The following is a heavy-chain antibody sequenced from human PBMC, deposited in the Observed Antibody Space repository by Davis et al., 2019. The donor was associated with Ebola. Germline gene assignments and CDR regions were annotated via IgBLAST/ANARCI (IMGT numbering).Heavy chain of an antibody. CDR1: GFTFSTYS. CDR3: ARGTLLSSTSLYYYYGMDV. V-gene: IGHV3-48*02. D-gene: IGHD3-9*01. Sequence: GGSLRLSCAASGFTFSTYSMNWVRQAPGKGLEWVSYISDSSTTIYYADSVKGRFTISRDNAKNSLYLQMNSLRDEDTAVYYCARGTLLSSTSLYYYYGMDVWGQGTTVTVSS. J-gene: IGHJ6*02. CDR2: ISDSSTTI.